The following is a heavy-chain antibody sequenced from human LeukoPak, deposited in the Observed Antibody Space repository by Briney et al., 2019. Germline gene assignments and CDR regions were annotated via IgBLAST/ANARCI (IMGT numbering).Heavy chain of an antibody. CDR2: IGPNGGAI. D-gene: IGHD1-26*01. CDR3: ARGLFVAGSFFDS. Sequence: PGGSLRLSCAASGFTFSDYYIAWIRQAPGKGLEWLSSIGPNGGAIYYADSVKGRFTISRDNAKSSLYLQMTSLKAGDTAVYYCARGLFVAGSFFDSWGQGTLVTVSS. J-gene: IGHJ4*02. CDR1: GFTFSDYY. V-gene: IGHV3-11*04.